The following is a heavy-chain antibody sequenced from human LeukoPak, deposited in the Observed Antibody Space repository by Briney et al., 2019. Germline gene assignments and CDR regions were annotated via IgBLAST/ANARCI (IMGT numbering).Heavy chain of an antibody. Sequence: TGGSLRLSCAASGFDFSNYVMTWVRQAPGKGLEWVSSISSSRSYIYHGDSVKGRFTISRDNAKNSLFLQMNSLRAEDTAVYYCARSTSYSAAAGTPENAFDVWGQGTMVTVSS. CDR1: GFDFSNYV. V-gene: IGHV3-21*01. J-gene: IGHJ3*01. CDR2: ISSSRSYI. CDR3: ARSTSYSAAAGTPENAFDV. D-gene: IGHD6-13*01.